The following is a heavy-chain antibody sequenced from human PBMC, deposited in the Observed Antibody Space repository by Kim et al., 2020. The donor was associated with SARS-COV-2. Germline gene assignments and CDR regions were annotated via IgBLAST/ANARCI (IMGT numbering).Heavy chain of an antibody. Sequence: SVKVSCKASGGTFSSYAISWVRQAPGQGLEWMGGIIPIFGTANYAQKFQGSVTITADESTSTAYMELSSLRSEDTAVYYCARGAKPRTPYYYDSSGYYDAFDIWGQGTMVTVSS. CDR2: IIPIFGTA. D-gene: IGHD3-22*01. CDR3: ARGAKPRTPYYYDSSGYYDAFDI. J-gene: IGHJ3*02. CDR1: GGTFSSYA. V-gene: IGHV1-69*13.